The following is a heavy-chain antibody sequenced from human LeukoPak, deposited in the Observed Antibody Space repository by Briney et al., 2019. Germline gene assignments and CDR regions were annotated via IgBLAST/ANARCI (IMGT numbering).Heavy chain of an antibody. D-gene: IGHD2-2*01. CDR1: GDSISSYY. Sequence: SETLSLTCTVSGDSISSYYWSWIRQTPGKGLEWIGYIYYSGSTNYNPSLKSRVTISVDTSKNQFSLKLSSVTAADTAVYYCAREDCSGTSCSEYVWGQGTTVTVSS. CDR2: IYYSGST. V-gene: IGHV4-59*01. CDR3: AREDCSGTSCSEYV. J-gene: IGHJ6*02.